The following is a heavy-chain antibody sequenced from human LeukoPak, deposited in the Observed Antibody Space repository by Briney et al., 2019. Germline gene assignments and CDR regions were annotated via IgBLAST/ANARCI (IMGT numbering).Heavy chain of an antibody. Sequence: GGSLRLSCAASEFTFSIYTMHWVRQAPGKGLEWVALISYDGNNKYYADSVEDRFTISRDNSNNTLYLQMNSLRAEDTAVYYCARGIAAAGTDYWGQGTLVTVSS. D-gene: IGHD6-13*01. CDR3: ARGIAAAGTDY. CDR2: ISYDGNNK. V-gene: IGHV3-30-3*01. J-gene: IGHJ4*02. CDR1: EFTFSIYT.